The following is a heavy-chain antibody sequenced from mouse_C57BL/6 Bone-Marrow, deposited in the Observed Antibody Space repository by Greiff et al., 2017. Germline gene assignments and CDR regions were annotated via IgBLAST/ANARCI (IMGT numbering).Heavy chain of an antibody. CDR1: GFTFSDYG. V-gene: IGHV5-15*04. CDR2: ISNLAYSI. Sequence: EVKLVESGGGLVQPGGSLKLSCAASGFTFSDYGMAWVRQAPRKGPEWVAFISNLAYSIYYADTVTGRFTISRENAKNTLYLEMSSLRSEDTAMYYCARRRQKYFDVWGTGTTVTVSS. J-gene: IGHJ1*03. CDR3: ARRRQKYFDV. D-gene: IGHD6-1*01.